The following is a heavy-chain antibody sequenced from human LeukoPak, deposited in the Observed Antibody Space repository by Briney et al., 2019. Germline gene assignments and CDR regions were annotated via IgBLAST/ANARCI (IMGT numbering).Heavy chain of an antibody. D-gene: IGHD3-10*01. V-gene: IGHV3-7*01. J-gene: IGHJ4*02. CDR3: AGGSGFRTFFGY. Sequence: GGSLRLSCAASGFTFSTYWMSWVRQAPGKGLEWVATIQQDGSEKYYVDSVKGRFTISRDNSKNTLYLQMNSLRAEDTAVYYCAGGSGFRTFFGYWGQGTLVTVSS. CDR1: GFTFSTYW. CDR2: IQQDGSEK.